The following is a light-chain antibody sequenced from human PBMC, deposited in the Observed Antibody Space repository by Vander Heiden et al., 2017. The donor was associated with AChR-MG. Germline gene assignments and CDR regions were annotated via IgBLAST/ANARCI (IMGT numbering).Light chain of an antibody. J-gene: IGLJ2*01. Sequence: QSALTQPPSASGSPGQSLTISCTGTSSDVGGFNHVSWYQQHPGQAPTLMIYEFSSRPSGVPDRFSGSKSGNTASLTVSGLQAEDEADYYCSSYAGSNNVVFGGGTKLTVL. V-gene: IGLV2-8*01. CDR2: EFS. CDR1: SSDVGGFNH. CDR3: SSYAGSNNVV.